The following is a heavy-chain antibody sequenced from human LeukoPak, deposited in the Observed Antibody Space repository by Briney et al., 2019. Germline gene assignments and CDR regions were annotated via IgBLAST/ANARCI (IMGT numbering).Heavy chain of an antibody. CDR2: IRSKVYGGTP. CDR1: GFTFGDYA. Sequence: GGSLRLSCTASGFTFGDYAMTWVRQAPGKGLEWVGFIRSKVYGGTPEYAASVKGRFTISRDDSKGIAYLQMNSLKTEDTAVYYRTRDQTPYYWGQGTLVTVSS. V-gene: IGHV3-49*04. CDR3: TRDQTPYY. J-gene: IGHJ4*02.